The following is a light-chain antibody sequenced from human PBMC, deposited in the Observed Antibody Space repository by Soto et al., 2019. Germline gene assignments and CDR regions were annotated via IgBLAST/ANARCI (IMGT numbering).Light chain of an antibody. J-gene: IGKJ2*01. V-gene: IGKV1-39*01. CDR2: AAS. Sequence: DIQMTQSPSSLSASVGDRVTITCRASQSISSYLNWYQQKPGKAPKLLIYAASNLLSGVPSRFSDSGSGTNFTLTISSLQPEDFATYYCQQSYKTPHTFGQGTKLETK. CDR1: QSISSY. CDR3: QQSYKTPHT.